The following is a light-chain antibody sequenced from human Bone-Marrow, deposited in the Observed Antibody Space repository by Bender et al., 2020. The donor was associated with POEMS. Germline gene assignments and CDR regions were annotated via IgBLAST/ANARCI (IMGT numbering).Light chain of an antibody. J-gene: IGLJ1*01. CDR2: EVT. CDR1: SNDVGNYNL. Sequence: QSALTQPASVSGSPGQSITISCTGTSNDVGNYNLISWYQQHPGKAPKVIIHEVTKRPSGVSNRFSGSKSGNTASLTISGLQPEDEADYYCCSSTGSGSFVFGSGTKVTVL. V-gene: IGLV2-23*02. CDR3: CSSTGSGSFV.